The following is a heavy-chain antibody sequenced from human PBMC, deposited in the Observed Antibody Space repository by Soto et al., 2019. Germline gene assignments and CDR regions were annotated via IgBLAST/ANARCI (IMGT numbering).Heavy chain of an antibody. J-gene: IGHJ4*02. V-gene: IGHV4-59*08. Sequence: PSETLSLTCTVSGGSISSYYWSWIRQPPGKGLEWIGYIYYSGSTNYNPSLKSRVTISVDTSKNQFSLKLSSVTAADTAVYYCARLEPRNYYFDYWGQGTLVTVSS. CDR1: GGSISSYY. D-gene: IGHD1-1*01. CDR3: ARLEPRNYYFDY. CDR2: IYYSGST.